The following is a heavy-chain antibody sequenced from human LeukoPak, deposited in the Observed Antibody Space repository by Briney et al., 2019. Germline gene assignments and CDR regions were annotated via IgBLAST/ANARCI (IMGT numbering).Heavy chain of an antibody. D-gene: IGHD1-26*01. V-gene: IGHV3-66*02. CDR1: GGSISSSSYY. CDR3: ARPHSGSFQWGFDS. CDR2: IHTGGAL. J-gene: IGHJ3*02. Sequence: ETLSLTCTVSGGSISSSSYYWGWIRQPPGKGLEWVSLIHTGGALYADSVKGRFTISRDNSQNTVSLQMNSLRAEDTAVYYCARPHSGSFQWGFDSWGQGTLVTVSS.